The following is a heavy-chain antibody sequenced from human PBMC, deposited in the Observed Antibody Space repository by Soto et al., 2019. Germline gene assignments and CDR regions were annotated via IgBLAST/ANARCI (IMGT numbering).Heavy chain of an antibody. CDR3: ARDGRYRYGSYSHYGMDV. CDR2: INVDNGNT. J-gene: IGHJ6*02. V-gene: IGHV1-3*01. Sequence: QIQLVQSGADVRKPGASVKVSCTASGYTFTTYAMHWVRQAPGQRPEWMGWINVDNGNTKYSQNFQGRVTITRDTSASTPYMELSGLTYGDTGVYFCARDGRYRYGSYSHYGMDVWGQGTTVIVSS. CDR1: GYTFTTYA. D-gene: IGHD3-16*02.